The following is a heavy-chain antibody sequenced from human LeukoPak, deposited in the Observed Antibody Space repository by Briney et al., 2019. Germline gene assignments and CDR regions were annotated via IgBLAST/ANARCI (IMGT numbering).Heavy chain of an antibody. D-gene: IGHD6-13*01. Sequence: SETLSLTCTVSGGSISSYYWSWIRQPPGKGLEWIGYIYYSGSTNYNPSLKSRVTISVDTSKNQFSLKLSSVAAADTAVYYCARVGSSLCFDYWGQGTLVTVSS. CDR1: GGSISSYY. V-gene: IGHV4-59*08. CDR3: ARVGSSLCFDY. CDR2: IYYSGST. J-gene: IGHJ4*02.